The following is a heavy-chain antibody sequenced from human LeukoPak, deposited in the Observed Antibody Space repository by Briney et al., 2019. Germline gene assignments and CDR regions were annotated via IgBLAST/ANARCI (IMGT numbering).Heavy chain of an antibody. CDR1: GYSFTSYW. CDR2: IDPSDSYT. Sequence: GESLQISCQGSGYSFTSYWISWVRQMPGKGLEWMGRIDPSDSYTNYSPSFQGHVTISADKSISTAYLQWSSLKASDTAMYYCYAGSGSYYDSSWFDPWGQGTLVTVSS. V-gene: IGHV5-10-1*01. J-gene: IGHJ5*02. CDR3: YAGSGSYYDSSWFDP. D-gene: IGHD1-26*01.